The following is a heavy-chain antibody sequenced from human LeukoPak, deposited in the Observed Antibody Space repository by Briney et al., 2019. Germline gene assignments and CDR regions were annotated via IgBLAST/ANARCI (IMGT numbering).Heavy chain of an antibody. D-gene: IGHD3-16*01. CDR1: GFTFSSYS. CDR3: ARRSEFGVLYYMDI. J-gene: IGHJ6*03. Sequence: TGGSLRLSCVASGFTFSSYSMNWVRQAPGKELEWVSYISGSSGTIYSADSVKGRFTISRDNAKNSLYLQMNSLRAEDTAVYYCARRSEFGVLYYMDIWGKGTTVTVSS. V-gene: IGHV3-48*01. CDR2: ISGSSGTI.